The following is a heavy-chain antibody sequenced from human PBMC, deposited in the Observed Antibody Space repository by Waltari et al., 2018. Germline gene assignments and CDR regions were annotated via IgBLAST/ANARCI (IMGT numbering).Heavy chain of an antibody. D-gene: IGHD7-27*01. V-gene: IGHV3-15*01. CDR2: ITSQNDGATT. J-gene: IGHJ4*01. Sequence: EVQTVASGGGPTRPGDSLRLSSVAPRLRLTPAWLPWVRQAPGKGLEWVGRITSQNDGATTDFAASLRGRFSISRDDSQNMVFLQMSSLRIEDTAVYYCTTLDAPWGGWGHGTLVTVSS. CDR3: TTLDAPWGG. CDR1: RLRLTPAW.